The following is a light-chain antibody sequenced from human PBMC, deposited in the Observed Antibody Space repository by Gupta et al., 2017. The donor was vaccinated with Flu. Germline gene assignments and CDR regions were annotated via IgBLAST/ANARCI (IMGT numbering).Light chain of an antibody. J-gene: IGLJ2*01. CDR3: QSYDSFHHEI. Sequence: VTISCTRSSGSIATNYVQWYHQRPGSSPTTVIHEDNQRPSGVPDRFSGSIDSSSNSASLTISGLKTEDEADYYCQSYDSFHHEIFGGGTKLTVL. CDR2: EDN. V-gene: IGLV6-57*01. CDR1: SGSIATNY.